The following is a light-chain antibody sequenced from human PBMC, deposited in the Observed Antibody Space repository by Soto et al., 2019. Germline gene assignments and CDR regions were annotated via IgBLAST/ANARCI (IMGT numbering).Light chain of an antibody. CDR3: LQYNDSPYT. CDR2: AAS. J-gene: IGKJ2*01. Sequence: DIQMTQSPPSLSASVGDRVTITCRANQDIRNYLGWYQQNPGKAPKRLIYAASSLQSGVPSSFSGSGSGTEFTLTISSLQPDDFSTYFCLQYNDSPYTFGQGTKLEF. V-gene: IGKV1-17*01. CDR1: QDIRNY.